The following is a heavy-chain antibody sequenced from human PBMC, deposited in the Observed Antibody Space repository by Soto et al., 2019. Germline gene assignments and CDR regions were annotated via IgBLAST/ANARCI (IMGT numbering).Heavy chain of an antibody. V-gene: IGHV3-21*01. D-gene: IGHD4-4*01. Sequence: EVQLVESGGGLVKAGGSLRLSCAASGFTFSDYSINWVRQAPGKGLEWVSTISRIHKIYYADSVKGRFTISRDNAQNSLYRQMNSLRGEDTAVYYCARDLRTVAAYGFDIWGRGTMVTVSS. CDR2: ISRIHKI. J-gene: IGHJ3*02. CDR1: GFTFSDYS. CDR3: ARDLRTVAAYGFDI.